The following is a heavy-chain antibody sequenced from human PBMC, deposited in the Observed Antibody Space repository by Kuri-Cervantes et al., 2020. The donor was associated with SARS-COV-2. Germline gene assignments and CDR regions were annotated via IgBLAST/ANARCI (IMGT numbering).Heavy chain of an antibody. CDR2: IIPIFGTA. D-gene: IGHD3-10*01. V-gene: IGHV1-69*13. J-gene: IGHJ6*02. CDR3: ARGSYGSGSYWYYYYGMDV. Sequence: SVKVSCKASGGTFSSYAMSWVRQAPGQGLEWMGGIIPIFGTANYAQKFQGRVTITADESTSTAYMELSSLRSEDTAVYYCARGSYGSGSYWYYYYGMDVWGQGTTGTGSS. CDR1: GGTFSSYA.